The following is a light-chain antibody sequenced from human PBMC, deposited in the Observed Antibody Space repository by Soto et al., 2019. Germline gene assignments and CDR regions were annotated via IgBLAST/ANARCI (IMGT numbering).Light chain of an antibody. Sequence: QPVLTQSPSASASLGASVKLTCSLSSGHSNYAIAWHQQQPEKGPRYLMKLNSDGSHTKGDGIPDRFSGSSSGAERYLTISSLQSEDEADYYCHTWATGIRVFGGGTKLTVL. CDR2: LNSDGSH. CDR3: HTWATGIRV. CDR1: SGHSNYA. J-gene: IGLJ3*02. V-gene: IGLV4-69*01.